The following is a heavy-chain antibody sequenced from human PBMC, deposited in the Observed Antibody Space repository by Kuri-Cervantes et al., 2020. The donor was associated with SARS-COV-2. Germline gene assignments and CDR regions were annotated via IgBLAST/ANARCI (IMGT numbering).Heavy chain of an antibody. CDR3: AKMCGSGVIAAAGYDY. CDR2: IDSDGSTT. J-gene: IGHJ4*02. D-gene: IGHD6-13*01. Sequence: SCAASEFSFSSYWMHWVRQPPRKGLVWVSRIDSDGSTTSYADSVKGRFTISRDYAKNTLYLQMNSLRTDDTAVYYCAKMCGSGVIAAAGYDYWGQGTLVTVSS. CDR1: EFSFSSYW. V-gene: IGHV3-74*01.